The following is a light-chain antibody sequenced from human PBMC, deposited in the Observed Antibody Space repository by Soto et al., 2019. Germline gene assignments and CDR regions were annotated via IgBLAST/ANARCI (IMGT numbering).Light chain of an antibody. CDR1: SSDVGGYNY. CDR3: SSYRSSSTLYV. V-gene: IGLV2-14*01. Sequence: QSALTQPASVSGSPGQSITISCTGTSSDVGGYNYVSWHQQLPGKAPRLMIYEVSNRPSGVSNRFSGSKSGNTASLTISGLQAEDEADYYCSSYRSSSTLYVFGTGTKVTVL. CDR2: EVS. J-gene: IGLJ1*01.